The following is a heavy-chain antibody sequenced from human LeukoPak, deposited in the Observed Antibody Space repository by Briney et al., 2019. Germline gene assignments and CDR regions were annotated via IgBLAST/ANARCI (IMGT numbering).Heavy chain of an antibody. CDR3: ARAGDCSSTSCYTSKSGVAYYMDV. V-gene: IGHV4-30-4*08. Sequence: SETLSLTCTVSGGSISSGDYYWSWIRQPPGKGLEWIGYIYYSGSTYYNPSLKSRVTISVDTSKNQFSLKLSSVTAADTAVYYCARAGDCSSTSCYTSKSGVAYYMDVWGKGTTVTVSS. CDR1: GGSISSGDYY. CDR2: IYYSGST. D-gene: IGHD2-2*02. J-gene: IGHJ6*03.